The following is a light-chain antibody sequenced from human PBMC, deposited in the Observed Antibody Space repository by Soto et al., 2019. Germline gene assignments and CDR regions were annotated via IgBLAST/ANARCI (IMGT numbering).Light chain of an antibody. CDR1: SGHSSYA. J-gene: IGLJ2*01. V-gene: IGLV4-69*01. CDR2: LNSDGSH. Sequence: QSVLTQSPSASASLGPSVKLTCTLSSGHSSYAIAWHQQQPEKGPRYLMKLNSDGSHRKGDGIPDRFSGSSSGAEHYLTISSLQSEDEADYYCQTWGTGIGVFGGGTKLTVL. CDR3: QTWGTGIGV.